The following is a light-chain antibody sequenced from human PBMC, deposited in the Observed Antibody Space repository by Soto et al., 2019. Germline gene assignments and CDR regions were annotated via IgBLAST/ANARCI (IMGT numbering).Light chain of an antibody. CDR3: SSCTATSTLSWV. V-gene: IGLV2-14*03. Sequence: QSALTQPASVSGSPGQSITISCSGTSSDIGGSTYVSWYQQLPGKAPKLIIFDDSNRPSGVSHRFSGSRSDNTASLTISGLQAEDEGDYYRSSCTATSTLSWVFGGGTKLTVL. CDR1: SSDIGGSTY. J-gene: IGLJ3*02. CDR2: DDS.